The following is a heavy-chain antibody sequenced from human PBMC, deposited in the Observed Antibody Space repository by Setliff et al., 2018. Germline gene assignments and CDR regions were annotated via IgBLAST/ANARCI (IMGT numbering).Heavy chain of an antibody. J-gene: IGHJ6*03. Sequence: ASVKVSCKASGYIFTGYYMHWVRQAPGQGLEWMGRINPNSGGTNYAQKFQGRVTMTRDTSISTAYMELSRLRSDDTAVYYCARVKAPALYYYMDVWGKGTTVTVSS. V-gene: IGHV1-2*06. CDR3: ARVKAPALYYYMDV. CDR2: INPNSGGT. D-gene: IGHD3-16*02. CDR1: GYIFTGYY.